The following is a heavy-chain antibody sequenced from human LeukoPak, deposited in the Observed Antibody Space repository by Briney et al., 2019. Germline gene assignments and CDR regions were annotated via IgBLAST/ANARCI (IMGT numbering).Heavy chain of an antibody. Sequence: PGGSLRLSCAVSGFTFNIYGMNWVRQAPGKGLEWVSSISGSGNHIFYADSVKGRFTISRDNAKNSLYLQMNSLRAEDTAVYYCARDKAVAETGSGMDVWGQGTTVTVSS. V-gene: IGHV3-21*01. D-gene: IGHD6-19*01. J-gene: IGHJ6*02. CDR3: ARDKAVAETGSGMDV. CDR2: ISGSGNHI. CDR1: GFTFNIYG.